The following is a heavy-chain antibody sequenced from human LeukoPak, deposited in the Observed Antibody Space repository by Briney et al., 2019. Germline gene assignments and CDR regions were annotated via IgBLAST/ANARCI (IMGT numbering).Heavy chain of an antibody. CDR1: GVSISSYY. D-gene: IGHD1-26*01. V-gene: IGHV4-59*12. J-gene: IGHJ4*02. CDR2: IYYSGST. CDR3: ARDGKDGGSYSAYFFDY. Sequence: SETLSLTCTVSGVSISSYYWSWIRQPPGKGLEWIGYIYYSGSTNYTPSLKSRVTISVDTSKNQFSLKLSSVTAADTAVYYCARDGKDGGSYSAYFFDYWGRGTLVTVSS.